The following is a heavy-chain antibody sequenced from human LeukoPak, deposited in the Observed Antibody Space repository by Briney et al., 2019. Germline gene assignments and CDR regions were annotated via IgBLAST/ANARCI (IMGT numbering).Heavy chain of an antibody. J-gene: IGHJ6*03. CDR3: ARGRSSIVVVPAALSYYMDV. D-gene: IGHD2-2*01. CDR2: INPSGGST. Sequence: ASVKVSCKASGYTFTSYYMHWVRQAPGQGLEWMGIINPSGGSTSYAQKFQGRVTMTRDMSTSTVYMELSSLRSEDTAVYYCARGRSSIVVVPAALSYYMDVWGKGTTVTASS. V-gene: IGHV1-46*01. CDR1: GYTFTSYY.